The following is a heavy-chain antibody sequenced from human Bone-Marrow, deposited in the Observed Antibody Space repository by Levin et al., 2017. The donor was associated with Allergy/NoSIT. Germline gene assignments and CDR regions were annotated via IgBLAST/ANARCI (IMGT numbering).Heavy chain of an antibody. J-gene: IGHJ3*01. Sequence: KPGGSLRLSCAASGFTFNNAWLNWVRQAPGKGLEWVGRIKSKSDGGTTDYAAPVKGRFSISRDDSRDTLYLQMNSLKAEDTATYYCITARNQQGYLLVDFDVWGQGTMVTVSS. CDR2: IKSKSDGGTT. CDR1: GFTFNNAW. CDR3: ITARNQQGYLLVDFDV. D-gene: IGHD1-1*01. V-gene: IGHV3-15*01.